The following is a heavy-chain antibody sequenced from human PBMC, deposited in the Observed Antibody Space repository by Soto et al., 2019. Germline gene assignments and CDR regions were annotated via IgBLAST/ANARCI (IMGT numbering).Heavy chain of an antibody. CDR3: ARRVGSCSGTSCNGWFDP. D-gene: IGHD2-2*01. CDR2: IYHSGST. V-gene: IGHV4-39*01. J-gene: IGHJ5*02. Sequence: SETLSLTCSVSGDSISKTTSYWGWIRQPPGKGLEWIGTIYHSGSTYYNPSLMSRVTPSVDKSKNQFSLKLNSVTAADTAVYYCARRVGSCSGTSCNGWFDPWGQGTLVTVSS. CDR1: GDSISKTTSY.